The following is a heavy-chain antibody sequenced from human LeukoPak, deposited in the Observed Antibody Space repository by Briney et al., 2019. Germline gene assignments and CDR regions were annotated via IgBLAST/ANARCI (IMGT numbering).Heavy chain of an antibody. J-gene: IGHJ4*02. CDR1: GYTFSGYY. V-gene: IGHV1-46*01. D-gene: IGHD5-18*01. CDR2: INPNGGDT. CDR3: ASGRYSSGDY. Sequence: ASVKVSCKASGYTFSGYYMHWVRQAPGQGLEWVGIINPNGGDTNYAQKFQGRITMTRDTSTSTVYMELSSLRSEDTAVFYCASGRYSSGDYWGQGTLVTVSS.